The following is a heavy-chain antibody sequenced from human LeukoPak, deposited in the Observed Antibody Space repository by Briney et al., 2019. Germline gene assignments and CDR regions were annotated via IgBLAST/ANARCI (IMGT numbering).Heavy chain of an antibody. D-gene: IGHD1-26*01. Sequence: PSETLSLTRSVSGGSISYYYWSWIRQPPGKGLEWIGYIYYSGNTNYNPSLKSRVTISIDTSKNQFSLKLSSATAADTAVYYCATSIVGATKFLDYWGQGTLVTVSS. CDR1: GGSISYYY. CDR2: IYYSGNT. J-gene: IGHJ4*02. V-gene: IGHV4-59*01. CDR3: ATSIVGATKFLDY.